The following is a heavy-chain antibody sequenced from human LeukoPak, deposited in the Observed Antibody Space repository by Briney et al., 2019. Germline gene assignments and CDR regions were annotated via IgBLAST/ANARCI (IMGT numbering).Heavy chain of an antibody. D-gene: IGHD4-23*01. V-gene: IGHV4-39*07. J-gene: IGHJ5*02. Sequence: MSSETLSLTCTVSGVYIITSGHYWGWIRQPPGKGLGWIGSIYYTGVTSTNPFFRSRMSISVDTSKNQFSLNLTSVTAADAAVYYCARERSSSGGHSWFDPWGQGTLVTVSS. CDR2: IYYTGVT. CDR1: GVYIITSGHY. CDR3: ARERSSSGGHSWFDP.